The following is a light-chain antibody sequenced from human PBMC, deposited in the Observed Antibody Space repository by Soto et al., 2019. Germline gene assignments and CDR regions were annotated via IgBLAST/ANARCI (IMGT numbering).Light chain of an antibody. CDR2: SSS. J-gene: IGKJ2*01. CDR3: QHYTQWPRFT. CDR1: QSVGSN. Sequence: IVMTQSPVTLSVSPGERATLSCRASQSVGSNLAWYQQKPGQAPRLLVYSSSTRATDVPARFTGSGSGTEFTLTVSSLQSEDVAVYFCQHYTQWPRFTFGQGTRLEIK. V-gene: IGKV3-15*01.